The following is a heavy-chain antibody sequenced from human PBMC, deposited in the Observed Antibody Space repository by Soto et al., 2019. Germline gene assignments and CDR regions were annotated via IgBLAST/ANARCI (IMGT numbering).Heavy chain of an antibody. Sequence: GASVKVSCKSFGDTFSSQYIHWVRQAPGQGLEWVGLINPSRATTTISQKFQGRVTLTSDTSTSTAYMELRSLRSDDTAVYYCARAPLVVVTAPTPAFDIWGQGTMVTVSS. J-gene: IGHJ3*02. CDR3: ARAPLVVVTAPTPAFDI. CDR1: GDTFSSQY. CDR2: INPSRATT. V-gene: IGHV1-46*01. D-gene: IGHD2-21*02.